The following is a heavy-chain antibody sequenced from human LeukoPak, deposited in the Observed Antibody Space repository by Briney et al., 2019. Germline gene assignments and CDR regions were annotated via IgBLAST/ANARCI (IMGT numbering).Heavy chain of an antibody. D-gene: IGHD3-22*01. CDR3: ARDSGYHYFDY. CDR1: GFTFRSYV. Sequence: PGGSLRLSCAASGFTFRSYVMGWVRQSLGKGLEWVSGINGGSPQPHHADSVKGRFTISRDDSKNTLYLQMNSLRAEDTAVYYCARDSGYHYFDYWGQGTLVTVSS. CDR2: INGGSPQP. V-gene: IGHV3-23*01. J-gene: IGHJ4*02.